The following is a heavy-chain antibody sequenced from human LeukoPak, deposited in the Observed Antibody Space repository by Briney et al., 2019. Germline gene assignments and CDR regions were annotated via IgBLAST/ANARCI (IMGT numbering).Heavy chain of an antibody. D-gene: IGHD3-3*01. J-gene: IGHJ4*02. Sequence: SETLSLTCSVAGGSISSFYWGWIRQPPGKGVEWIGHTHSSGSANYNPSLRGRVTISVDASKDQFSLKLSSVTAADTAVYYCAREGYDFWSGYRYFDYWGQGTLVTVSS. V-gene: IGHV4-59*01. CDR3: AREGYDFWSGYRYFDY. CDR1: GGSISSFY. CDR2: THSSGSA.